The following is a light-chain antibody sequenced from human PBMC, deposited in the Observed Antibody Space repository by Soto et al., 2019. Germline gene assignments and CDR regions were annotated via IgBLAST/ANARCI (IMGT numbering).Light chain of an antibody. J-gene: IGKJ4*01. Sequence: EIVMTQSPATLSVSPGERATLSCRASQSVSSNLAWYQQKPGQAPRLLIYGASTRATGIPARFSGSGSGTEFTLTISSLLSEDFAVYYCQQYNNWPFFGGGTKVEIK. V-gene: IGKV3-15*01. CDR2: GAS. CDR1: QSVSSN. CDR3: QQYNNWPF.